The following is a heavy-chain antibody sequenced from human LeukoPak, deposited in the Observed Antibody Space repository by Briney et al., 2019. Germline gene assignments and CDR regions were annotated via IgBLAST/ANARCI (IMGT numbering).Heavy chain of an antibody. D-gene: IGHD2-15*01. Sequence: GASVKVSCKAPGGTFSSYAISWVRQAPGQGLEWMGRIIPIFGTANYAQKFQGRVTITADESTSTAYMELSSLRSEDTAVYYCARSLGSGGSWNPWGQGTLVTVSS. CDR1: GGTFSSYA. CDR2: IIPIFGTA. CDR3: ARSLGSGGSWNP. J-gene: IGHJ5*02. V-gene: IGHV1-69*15.